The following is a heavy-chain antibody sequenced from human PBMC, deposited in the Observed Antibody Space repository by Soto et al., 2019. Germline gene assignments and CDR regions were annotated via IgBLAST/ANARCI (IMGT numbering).Heavy chain of an antibody. J-gene: IGHJ4*02. CDR1: GFNFNTYF. Sequence: QVQLVQSGGGVVQPGRSLRLSCAASGFNFNTYFMHWVRQAPGKGLEWVAMIFPNGRDKEYADSVKGRFTISSDNSNNRMYLQMDSLRPEATAVYYCARDDVHGRNCDLAYWGQGALVTVSS. CDR3: ARDDVHGRNCDLAY. CDR2: IFPNGRDK. D-gene: IGHD1-26*01. V-gene: IGHV3-30*13.